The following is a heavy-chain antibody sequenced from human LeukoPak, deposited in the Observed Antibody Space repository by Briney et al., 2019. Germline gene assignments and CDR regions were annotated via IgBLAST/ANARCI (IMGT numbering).Heavy chain of an antibody. CDR1: GGSISSSSYY. CDR2: IYYSGST. CDR3: ASGSSSWYSNNYYYGMDV. Sequence: PSETLSLTCTVSGGSISSSSYYWGWLRQPPGKGLEWIGSIYYSGSTYYNPSLKSRVTISVDTSKNQFSLKLSSVTAADTAVYYCASGSSSWYSNNYYYGMDVWGQGTTVTVSS. D-gene: IGHD6-13*01. J-gene: IGHJ6*02. V-gene: IGHV4-39*01.